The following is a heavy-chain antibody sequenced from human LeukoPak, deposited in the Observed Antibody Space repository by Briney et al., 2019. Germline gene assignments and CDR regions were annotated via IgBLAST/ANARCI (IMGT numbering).Heavy chain of an antibody. CDR1: GFNFNGYG. V-gene: IGHV3-7*03. CDR3: ATGSGYYYDH. Sequence: GGSLRLSCAASGFNFNGYGMHWVRQAPGRGPEWVANIKEDGTETYYVDSVKGRFTISRDNAKNSLYLQMNSLRVEDTAVYYCATGSGYYYDHWGQGTLVTVS. D-gene: IGHD3-22*01. J-gene: IGHJ4*02. CDR2: IKEDGTET.